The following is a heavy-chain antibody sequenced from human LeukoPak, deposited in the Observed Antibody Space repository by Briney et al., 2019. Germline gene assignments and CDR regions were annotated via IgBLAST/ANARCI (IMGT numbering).Heavy chain of an antibody. D-gene: IGHD4/OR15-4a*01. J-gene: IGHJ3*02. V-gene: IGHV4-4*02. CDR1: GGSISSSNW. Sequence: KASETLSLTCAVSGGSISSSNWWSWVRQPPGKGLEWIGEIYHSGSTNYNPSLKSRVTISVDTSKNQFSLKLSSVTAADTAVYYCARPSIINVSAFDIWGQGTMVTVSS. CDR3: ARPSIINVSAFDI. CDR2: IYHSGST.